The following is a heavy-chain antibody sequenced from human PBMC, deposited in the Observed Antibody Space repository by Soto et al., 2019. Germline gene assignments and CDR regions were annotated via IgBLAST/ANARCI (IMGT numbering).Heavy chain of an antibody. J-gene: IGHJ3*02. CDR1: GFTFRNYA. V-gene: IGHV3-23*01. CDR2: ISGSGTGT. CDR3: AKEFTLTGSFVFHI. Sequence: GGSLRLSCAASGFTFRNYAMSWVRQAPWKGLEWVSGISGSGTGTYYADSVKGRFTISRDNSENTLYLQMNSLRAEDTAIYYCAKEFTLTGSFVFHIWGPGTIVTVSS. D-gene: IGHD1-20*01.